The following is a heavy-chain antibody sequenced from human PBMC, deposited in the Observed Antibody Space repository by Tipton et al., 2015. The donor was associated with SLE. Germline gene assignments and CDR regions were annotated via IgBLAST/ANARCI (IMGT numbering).Heavy chain of an antibody. CDR3: ARMFRAASGGFDY. V-gene: IGHV4-34*01. Sequence: TLSLTCAVYGGSFSGYYWSWIRQPPGKGLEWIGEINHSGSTNYNPSLKSRVTISVDTSKNQFSLRVSSVIAADTAVYYCARMFRAASGGFDYWGQGTLVTVSS. CDR2: INHSGST. CDR1: GGSFSGYY. J-gene: IGHJ4*02. D-gene: IGHD6-13*01.